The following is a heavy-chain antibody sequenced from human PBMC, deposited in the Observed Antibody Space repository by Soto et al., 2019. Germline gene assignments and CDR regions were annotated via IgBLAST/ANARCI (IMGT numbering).Heavy chain of an antibody. CDR3: AKGRGGSGSLTPRVDF. J-gene: IGHJ4*02. D-gene: IGHD3-10*01. CDR1: GFTFNNYA. CDR2: ISGGGDTT. Sequence: EVQLLESGGGVVQPGGSLRLSCAASGFTFNNYAMTWVRQAPGKWLEWVSAISGGGDTTSYADSVKGRFTVSRDGSKNTLYLQMSSLRAEDTALYYCAKGRGGSGSLTPRVDFWGQGTRVTVSS. V-gene: IGHV3-23*01.